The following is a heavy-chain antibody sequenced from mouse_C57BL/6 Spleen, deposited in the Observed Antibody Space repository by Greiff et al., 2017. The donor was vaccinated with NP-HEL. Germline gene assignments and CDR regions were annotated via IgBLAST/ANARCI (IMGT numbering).Heavy chain of an antibody. CDR3: ARRAFSYGSRGWYFDV. D-gene: IGHD1-1*01. V-gene: IGHV1-53*01. CDR2: INPSNGGT. CDR1: GYTFTSYW. J-gene: IGHJ1*03. Sequence: QVQLQQPGTELVKPGASVKLSCKASGYTFTSYWMHWVKPRPGQGLEWIGNINPSNGGTNYNEKFKSKATLTVDKSSSTAYMQLSSLTSEDSAVYYCARRAFSYGSRGWYFDVWGTGTTVTVSS.